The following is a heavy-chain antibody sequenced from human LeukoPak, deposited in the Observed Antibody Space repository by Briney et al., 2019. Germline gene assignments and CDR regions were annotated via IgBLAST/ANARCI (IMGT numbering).Heavy chain of an antibody. V-gene: IGHV3-48*04. J-gene: IGHJ4*02. Sequence: PGGSLRLSCAASGFTFSSYGMNWVRQAPGKGLEWVSYISSSGSTIYYADSVKGRFTISRDNAKNSLYLQMNSLRAEDTAVYYCARGSSLYVLRYFDWLQGAYYFDYWGQGTLVTVSS. D-gene: IGHD3-9*01. CDR3: ARGSSLYVLRYFDWLQGAYYFDY. CDR2: ISSSGSTI. CDR1: GFTFSSYG.